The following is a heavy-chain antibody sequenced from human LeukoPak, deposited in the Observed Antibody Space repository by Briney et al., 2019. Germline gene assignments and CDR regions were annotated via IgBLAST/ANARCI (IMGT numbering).Heavy chain of an antibody. Sequence: EPSETLSLTCTVSGGSISNSSYYWGWIRQPPGKGLEWIGSIYYTGSTYYNPSLKSRVTISVDTSKNQFSLKLSSVTAADTAVYYCARLHYGGNYGYYYYYMDVWGKGTTVTISS. D-gene: IGHD4-23*01. CDR1: GGSISNSSYY. V-gene: IGHV4-39*01. CDR2: IYYTGST. J-gene: IGHJ6*03. CDR3: ARLHYGGNYGYYYYYMDV.